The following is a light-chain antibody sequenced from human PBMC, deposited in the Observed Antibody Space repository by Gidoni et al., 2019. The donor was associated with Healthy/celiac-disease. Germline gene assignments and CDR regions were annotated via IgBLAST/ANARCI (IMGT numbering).Light chain of an antibody. Sequence: TQSPATLSVSPGERATLSCRASQSVSSNLAWYQQKPGQAPRLLIYGASTRATGIPARFSGSGSGTEFTLTISSLQSEDFAVYYCQQYNNWPQTFGQGTK. CDR2: GAS. V-gene: IGKV3-15*01. CDR3: QQYNNWPQT. CDR1: QSVSSN. J-gene: IGKJ1*01.